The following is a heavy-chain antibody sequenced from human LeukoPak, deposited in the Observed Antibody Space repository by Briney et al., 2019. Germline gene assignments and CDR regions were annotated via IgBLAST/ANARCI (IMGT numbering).Heavy chain of an antibody. V-gene: IGHV4-59*01. J-gene: IGHJ3*02. Sequence: SETLSLTCTVSGGSISSYYWSWIRQPPGKGLEWIGYISYSGSTNYNPSLKSRVTISVDTSKNQFSLKLSSVTAADTAVYYCARHRVEWLLHSADDAFDIWGQGTMVTVSS. CDR2: ISYSGST. D-gene: IGHD3-22*01. CDR1: GGSISSYY. CDR3: ARHRVEWLLHSADDAFDI.